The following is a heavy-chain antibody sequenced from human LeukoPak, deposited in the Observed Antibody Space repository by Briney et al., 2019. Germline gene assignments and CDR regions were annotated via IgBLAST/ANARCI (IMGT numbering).Heavy chain of an antibody. J-gene: IGHJ6*03. CDR2: INWNGGST. CDR1: GFTFDDYG. D-gene: IGHD3-3*01. CDR3: AKVAIFGVVIIPSYYYYYMDV. Sequence: PGGSLRLSCAASGFTFDDYGMSWVRQAPGKGLEWVSGINWNGGSTGYADSVKGRFTISRDNAKNSLYLQMNSLRAEDTAVYYCAKVAIFGVVIIPSYYYYYMDVWGKGTTVTVSS. V-gene: IGHV3-20*04.